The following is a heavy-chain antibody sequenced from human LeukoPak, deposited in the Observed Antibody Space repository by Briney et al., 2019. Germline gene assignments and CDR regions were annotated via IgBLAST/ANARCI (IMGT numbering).Heavy chain of an antibody. D-gene: IGHD5-18*01. J-gene: IGHJ4*02. CDR3: AKDGYSYGYGY. CDR1: GFTFDDYV. CDR2: ISGGGGST. V-gene: IGHV3-43*02. Sequence: RGSLRLSCAASGFTFDDYVMHCGRQAPGKGVEWVSLISGGGGSTYYADSLKGRFTISRDNSKNSLYLQMNSLRTEDTALYYCAKDGYSYGYGYWGQGTLVTVSS.